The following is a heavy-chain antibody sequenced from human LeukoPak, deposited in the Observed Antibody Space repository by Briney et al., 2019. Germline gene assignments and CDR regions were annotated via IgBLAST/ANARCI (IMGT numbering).Heavy chain of an antibody. CDR2: INLSGGST. D-gene: IGHD2-2*01. V-gene: IGHV1-46*01. J-gene: IGHJ4*02. Sequence: GASVKVSCKASGDTFSSYYMHWVRQAPGQGLEWMGIINLSGGSTSYAQKFQGRVTMTRDTSTSTVYMEMSSLGSEDTAVYYCARGRLEVPAVIAYWGQGTLVTVSS. CDR1: GDTFSSYY. CDR3: ARGRLEVPAVIAY.